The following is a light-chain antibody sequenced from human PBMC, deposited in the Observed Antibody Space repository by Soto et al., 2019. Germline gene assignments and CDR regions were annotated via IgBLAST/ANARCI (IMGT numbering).Light chain of an antibody. CDR1: SGHSNYA. V-gene: IGLV4-69*01. CDR2: LNSDGSH. J-gene: IGLJ2*01. Sequence: QLVLTQSPSASASLGASVKLTCTLSSGHSNYAIAWHQQQSEKGPRYLMKLNSDGSHSKGDGIPDLFSGSSSGAERYLTISSLQSEDEADYYCQTWGSGTVVFGGGTKLTVL. CDR3: QTWGSGTVV.